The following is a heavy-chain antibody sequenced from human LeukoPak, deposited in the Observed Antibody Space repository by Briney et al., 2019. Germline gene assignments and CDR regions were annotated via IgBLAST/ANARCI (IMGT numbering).Heavy chain of an antibody. CDR1: GYTFTSYD. D-gene: IGHD1-26*01. Sequence: DSVKVSCKASGYTFTSYDINWVRQATGQGLEWMGWMNPNSGNTGYAQKFQGRVTMTRNTSISTAYMELSSLRSEDTAVYYCARAVSGSYYLSQDYWGQGTLVTVSS. CDR3: ARAVSGSYYLSQDY. CDR2: MNPNSGNT. J-gene: IGHJ4*02. V-gene: IGHV1-8*01.